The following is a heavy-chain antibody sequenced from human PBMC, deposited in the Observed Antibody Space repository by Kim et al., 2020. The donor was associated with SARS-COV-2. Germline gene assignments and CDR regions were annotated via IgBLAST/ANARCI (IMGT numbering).Heavy chain of an antibody. J-gene: IGHJ4*02. D-gene: IGHD3-10*01. CDR1: GYTFTSYY. V-gene: IGHV1-46*01. CDR2: INPSGGST. Sequence: ASVKVSCKASGYTFTSYYMHWVRQAPGQGLEWMGIINPSGGSTSYAQKFQGRVTMTRDTSTSTVYMELSSLRSEDTAMYYCARVGRYGSESYYPRGFDYWGQGTLVTVSS. CDR3: ARVGRYGSESYYPRGFDY.